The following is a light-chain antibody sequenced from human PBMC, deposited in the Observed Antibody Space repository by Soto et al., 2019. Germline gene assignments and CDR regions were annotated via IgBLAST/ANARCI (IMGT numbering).Light chain of an antibody. J-gene: IGKJ1*01. Sequence: VVLTQSPATLSVSPGERATFSCRASQSVSNNLAWYQQKPGQAPRLLIYDASTRATGIPARFSASGSGTEFTLTISSLQSEDFAVYYCQQYNNWRTFGQGTKVDIK. CDR3: QQYNNWRT. V-gene: IGKV3-15*01. CDR1: QSVSNN. CDR2: DAS.